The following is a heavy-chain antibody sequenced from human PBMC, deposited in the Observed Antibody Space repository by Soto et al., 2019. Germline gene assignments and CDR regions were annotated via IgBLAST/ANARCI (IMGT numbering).Heavy chain of an antibody. CDR1: GFTFNNYA. J-gene: IGHJ4*02. Sequence: PGGSLRLSCAASGFTFNNYAMHLVRQSPGKGLEWVAVTSHDGRNKYYADSVKGRFTISRDNSKNTMYLQMKSLRAEDMAVFYCARDPSIPDAYYVDYWRQGTGFTVSS. D-gene: IGHD6-6*01. CDR2: TSHDGRNK. CDR3: ARDPSIPDAYYVDY. V-gene: IGHV3-30*04.